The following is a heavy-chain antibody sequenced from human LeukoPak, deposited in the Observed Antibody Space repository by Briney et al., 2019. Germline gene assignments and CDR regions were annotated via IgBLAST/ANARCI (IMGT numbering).Heavy chain of an antibody. J-gene: IGHJ4*02. V-gene: IGHV4-39*07. D-gene: IGHD1-26*01. CDR1: RGSISSTYYY. CDR3: ASRILGATFDY. Sequence: SETLSLTCTVSRGSISSTYYYWSWIRQPPGKGLEWIGEINHSGSTNYNPSLKSRVTISVDTSKNQFSLKLSSVTAADTAVYYCASRILGATFDYWGQGTLVTVSS. CDR2: INHSGST.